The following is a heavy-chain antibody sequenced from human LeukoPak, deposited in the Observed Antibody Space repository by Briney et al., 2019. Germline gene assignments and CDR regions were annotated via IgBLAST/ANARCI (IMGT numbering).Heavy chain of an antibody. CDR3: ARDRYGPYYYYGMDV. CDR2: ISSSSSYI. J-gene: IGHJ6*02. D-gene: IGHD3-10*01. V-gene: IGHV3-21*01. Sequence: GGSLRLSCAASGFTFSSYSMNWVRQAPGKGLEWVSSISSSSSYIYYADSVKGRFTISRDNAKNSLYLQMNSLRAEGTAVYYCARDRYGPYYYYGMDVWGQGTTVTVS. CDR1: GFTFSSYS.